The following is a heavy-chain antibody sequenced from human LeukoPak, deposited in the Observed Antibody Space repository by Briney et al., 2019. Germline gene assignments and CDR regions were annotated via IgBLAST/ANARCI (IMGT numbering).Heavy chain of an antibody. J-gene: IGHJ5*02. CDR2: IYYSGST. Sequence: SETLSLTCTVSGGSISSSSYYWGWIRQPPGKGLEWIGSIYYSGSTYYNPSLKSRVTISVDTSKNQFSLKLSSVTAADTAVYYCASQITIFGVVNVKFDPWGQGTLVTVSS. D-gene: IGHD3-3*01. CDR3: ASQITIFGVVNVKFDP. CDR1: GGSISSSSYY. V-gene: IGHV4-39*01.